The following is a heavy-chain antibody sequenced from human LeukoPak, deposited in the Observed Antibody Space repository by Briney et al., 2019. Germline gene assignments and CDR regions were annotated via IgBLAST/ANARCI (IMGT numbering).Heavy chain of an antibody. Sequence: GGSLRLSCAASGFTFSSYAMDWVRQAPGKGLEWVSAISGSGGSTYYADSVKGRFTISRDNSKNTLYLRMSSLRAEDTAVYYCARGGYDSSGYYQYYFDYWGQGTLVTVSS. V-gene: IGHV3-23*01. CDR2: ISGSGGST. CDR3: ARGGYDSSGYYQYYFDY. CDR1: GFTFSSYA. D-gene: IGHD3-22*01. J-gene: IGHJ4*02.